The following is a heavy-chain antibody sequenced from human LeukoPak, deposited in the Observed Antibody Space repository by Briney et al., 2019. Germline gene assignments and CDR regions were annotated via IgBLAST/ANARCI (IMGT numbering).Heavy chain of an antibody. J-gene: IGHJ4*02. V-gene: IGHV7-4-1*02. CDR1: GYTFTDYY. D-gene: IGHD5-18*01. Sequence: GASVKVSCKASGYTFTDYYMYWVRQAPGQGLEWMGWINTNTGNPTYAQGFFTGRYVFSLDTSVNTAYLQITGLKADDTAVYYCGRDPKLGIRGYTYCYIDFWGQGTLVTVAS. CDR3: GRDPKLGIRGYTYCYIDF. CDR2: INTNTGNP.